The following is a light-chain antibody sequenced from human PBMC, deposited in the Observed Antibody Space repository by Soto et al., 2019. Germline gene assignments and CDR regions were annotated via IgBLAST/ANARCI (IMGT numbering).Light chain of an antibody. V-gene: IGKV3-15*01. CDR1: QTINNN. J-gene: IGKJ1*01. Sequence: ETVMTQSPATLSVSPGEGATFSCRASQTINNNLAWYQQKPGQAPRLLIYGASRRATGVPARFSGSGSGTEFTLTISSLQSEDFATYYCQQYNSYSSFGQGTKVDIK. CDR3: QQYNSYSS. CDR2: GAS.